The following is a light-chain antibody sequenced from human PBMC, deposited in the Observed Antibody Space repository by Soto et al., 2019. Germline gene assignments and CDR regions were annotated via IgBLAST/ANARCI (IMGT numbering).Light chain of an antibody. V-gene: IGLV2-14*01. CDR3: SSYTSSSTLLV. J-gene: IGLJ2*01. CDR1: SSDVGGYNY. Sequence: QSALTQPASVSGSPGQSITISCTGTSSDVGGYNYVYWYQQHPGKAPKLMIYGVSNRPSGVSNRFSGSKSGNTASLTISGLQAEDEADYYCSSYTSSSTLLVFGGGTKLTVL. CDR2: GVS.